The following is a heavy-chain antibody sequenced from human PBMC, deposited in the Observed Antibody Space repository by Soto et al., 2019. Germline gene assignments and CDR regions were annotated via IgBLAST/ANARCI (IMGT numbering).Heavy chain of an antibody. CDR1: GYTLTELS. V-gene: IGHV1-24*01. J-gene: IGHJ4*02. D-gene: IGHD3-10*01. CDR3: ATDRATMVRGVIKPLDY. Sequence: ASVTVSCKVSGYTLTELSMHWVRQATGKGLEWMGGFDPEDGETIYAQKFQGRVTMTEDTSTDTAYMELSSLRSEDTAVYYCATDRATMVRGVIKPLDYWGQGTLVTVSS. CDR2: FDPEDGET.